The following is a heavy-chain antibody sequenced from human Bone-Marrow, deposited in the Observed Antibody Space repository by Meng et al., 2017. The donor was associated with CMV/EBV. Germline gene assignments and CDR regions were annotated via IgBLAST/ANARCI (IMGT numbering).Heavy chain of an antibody. CDR1: GFPFSSYA. Sequence: SLKNYCAASGFPFSSYAMHRVRQAPGKGLEWVAVISYDGSNKYYADSVKGRFTISRDNSKNTLYLQMNSLRAEDTAVYYCARDPSLVGASWYYYYGMDVWGQGTTVTVSS. V-gene: IGHV3-30*01. CDR3: ARDPSLVGASWYYYYGMDV. CDR2: ISYDGSNK. D-gene: IGHD1-26*01. J-gene: IGHJ6*02.